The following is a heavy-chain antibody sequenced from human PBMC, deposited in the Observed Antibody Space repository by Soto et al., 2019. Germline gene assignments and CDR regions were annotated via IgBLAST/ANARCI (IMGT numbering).Heavy chain of an antibody. CDR2: IYWDDDK. CDR1: GFSLITSGVG. CDR3: SDTMASEIFDY. Sequence: QITLKEAGPTLVKPTQTLTLTCSFSGFSLITSGVGVGWIRQPPGKALEWLALIYWDDDKGYSTSLKSSLTITKDTPRNQVVLTMTDIAPADTATYYCSDTMASEIFDYGGQGTV. J-gene: IGHJ4*02. V-gene: IGHV2-5*02.